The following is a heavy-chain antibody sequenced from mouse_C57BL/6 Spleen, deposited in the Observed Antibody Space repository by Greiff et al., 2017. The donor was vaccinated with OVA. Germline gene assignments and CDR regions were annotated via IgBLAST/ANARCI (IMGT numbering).Heavy chain of an antibody. J-gene: IGHJ1*03. V-gene: IGHV3-6*01. Sequence: DVQLQESGPGLVKPSQSLSLTCSVTGYSITSGYFWNWIRQFPGNKLEWMGYISYDGSNNYNPSLKNRISFTRDTSKNQYFLKLNSVTTEDTATYYSEMGGNHWYLDVWGTGTTVTVSS. CDR2: ISYDGSN. CDR3: EMGGNHWYLDV. CDR1: GYSITSGYF. D-gene: IGHD1-1*02.